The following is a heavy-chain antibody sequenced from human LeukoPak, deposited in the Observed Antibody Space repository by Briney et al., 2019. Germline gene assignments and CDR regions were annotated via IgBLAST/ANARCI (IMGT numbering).Heavy chain of an antibody. CDR3: ARAPYYGSTIYYYYMDV. V-gene: IGHV1-8*01. J-gene: IGHJ6*03. CDR1: GYTFTSYD. Sequence: ASVKVSCKASGYTFTSYDINWVRQATGQGLEWMGWTNPNSGNTGYAQKFQGRVTMTRNTSISTAYMELSSLRSEDTAVYYCARAPYYGSTIYYYYMDVWGKGTTVTVSS. D-gene: IGHD3-10*01. CDR2: TNPNSGNT.